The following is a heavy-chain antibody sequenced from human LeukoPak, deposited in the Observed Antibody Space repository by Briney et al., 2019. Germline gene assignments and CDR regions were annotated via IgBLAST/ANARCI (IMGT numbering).Heavy chain of an antibody. CDR3: ARDKGDYDTSGSLFVF. V-gene: IGHV3-7*03. CDR1: GFTFSRYW. J-gene: IGHJ4*02. CDR2: IKQDGTDK. Sequence: GGSLRLSCAASGFTFSRYWMSWVRQVPRKGLKWVANIKQDGTDKYYVDSVKGRFTISRDNAKNSLYLQMSSLRAEDTAVYYCARDKGDYDTSGSLFVFGGQGTLVTVSS. D-gene: IGHD3-22*01.